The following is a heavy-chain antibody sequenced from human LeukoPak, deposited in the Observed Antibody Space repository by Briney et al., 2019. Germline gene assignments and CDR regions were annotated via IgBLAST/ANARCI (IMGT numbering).Heavy chain of an antibody. J-gene: IGHJ4*02. V-gene: IGHV3-23*01. D-gene: IGHD3-3*01. Sequence: GGSLRLSCAASGFTFSSYAMSWVRQAPGKGLEWVSAISGSGGSTYYADSVKGRFTISRDNAKNSLYLQMNSLRAEDTAVYYCARTDFWSGYSGYWGQGTLVTVSS. CDR3: ARTDFWSGYSGY. CDR1: GFTFSSYA. CDR2: ISGSGGST.